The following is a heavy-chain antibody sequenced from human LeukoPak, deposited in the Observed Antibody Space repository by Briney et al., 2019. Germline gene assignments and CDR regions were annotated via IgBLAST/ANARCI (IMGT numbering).Heavy chain of an antibody. CDR3: AKISIVATIVYGMDV. J-gene: IGHJ6*04. V-gene: IGHV3-30*18. CDR2: ISYDGSNK. CDR1: GFTFGSYG. D-gene: IGHD5-12*01. Sequence: GGSLRLSCAASGFTFGSYGMHWVRQAPGKGLEWVAVISYDGSNKYYADSVKGRFTISRDNSKNTLYLQMNSLRAKDTAVYYCAKISIVATIVYGMDVWGKGTTVTVSS.